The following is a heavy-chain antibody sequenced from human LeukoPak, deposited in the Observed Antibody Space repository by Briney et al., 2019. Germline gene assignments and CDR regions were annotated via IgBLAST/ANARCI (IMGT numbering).Heavy chain of an antibody. D-gene: IGHD2-2*02. V-gene: IGHV3-23*01. Sequence: GGSLRLSCAASGFTFSSYAMSWVRQAPGKGLEWVSAISGSGGSTYYADSVKGRFTISRDDSKNTLYLQMNSLRAEDTAVYYCAARIVVVPAAIEGNDAFDIWGQGTMVTASS. CDR1: GFTFSSYA. CDR2: ISGSGGST. J-gene: IGHJ3*02. CDR3: AARIVVVPAAIEGNDAFDI.